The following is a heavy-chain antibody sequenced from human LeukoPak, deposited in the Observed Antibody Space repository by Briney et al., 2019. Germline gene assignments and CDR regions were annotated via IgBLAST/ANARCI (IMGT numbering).Heavy chain of an antibody. V-gene: IGHV4-39*01. CDR2: IYYSGST. D-gene: IGHD2-15*01. Sequence: SSETLSLTCTVSGGSISSSSYYWGWIRQPPGKGLEWIGSIYYSGSTYYNPSLKSRVTMSVDTSKNQFSVKLSSVTAADTAAYYCARHLNKAASYYFYGMDVWGQGTTVTVSS. CDR1: GGSISSSSYY. CDR3: ARHLNKAASYYFYGMDV. J-gene: IGHJ6*02.